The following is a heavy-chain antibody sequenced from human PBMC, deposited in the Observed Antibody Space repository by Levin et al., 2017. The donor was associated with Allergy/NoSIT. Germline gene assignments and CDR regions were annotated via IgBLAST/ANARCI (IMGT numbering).Heavy chain of an antibody. V-gene: IGHV3-74*01. CDR2: MNSDGSST. CDR3: ARWGGVGATSRFDY. J-gene: IGHJ4*02. CDR1: GFTFSSYS. D-gene: IGHD1-26*01. Sequence: ASVKVSCAASGFTFSSYSMHWVRQTPGKGLVWVARMNSDGSSTRYADSVKGRFTISRDNAKNTLYLQMNSLRADDTAVYYCARWGGVGATSRFDYWGQGTLVTVSS.